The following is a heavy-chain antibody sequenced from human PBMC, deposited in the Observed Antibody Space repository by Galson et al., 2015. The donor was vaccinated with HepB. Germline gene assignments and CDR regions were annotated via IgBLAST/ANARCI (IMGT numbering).Heavy chain of an antibody. CDR1: GYTFTSYA. CDR2: INAGNGNT. D-gene: IGHD1-26*01. CDR3: ARDPVGATGLPFDY. J-gene: IGHJ4*02. Sequence: SVKVSCKASGYTFTSYAMHWVRQAPGQRLEWMGWINAGNGNTKYSQKSQGRVTITRDTSASTAYMELSSLRSEDTAVYYCARDPVGATGLPFDYWGQGTLVTVSS. V-gene: IGHV1-3*01.